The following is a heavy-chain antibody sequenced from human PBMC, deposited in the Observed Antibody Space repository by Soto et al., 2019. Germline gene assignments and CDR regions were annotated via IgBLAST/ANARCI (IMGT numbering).Heavy chain of an antibody. Sequence: QLVQSGSEVKKPGSSVKVSCQASGGTFSGYVVTWVRQAPGQGLEWMGEFVPLFGTTNYAQRFSGRITIPAEESTSTAYRELRTLRSDDTAVYYCAPHGLGVSSPPYFDNWGQGPLVTVSS. CDR1: GGTFSGYV. D-gene: IGHD3-16*01. CDR3: APHGLGVSSPPYFDN. V-gene: IGHV1-69*01. J-gene: IGHJ4*02. CDR2: FVPLFGTT.